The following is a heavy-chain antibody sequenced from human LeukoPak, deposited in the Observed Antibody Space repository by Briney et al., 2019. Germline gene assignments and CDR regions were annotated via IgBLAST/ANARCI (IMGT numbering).Heavy chain of an antibody. CDR1: GFTFSNAW. J-gene: IGHJ4*02. V-gene: IGHV3-15*01. D-gene: IGHD3-22*01. Sequence: GGSLRLSCAASGFTFSNAWMSWVRQAPGKGLEWVGRIKSKTDGGTTDYAAPVKGRFTISRDDSKNTLYLQMNSLRAEDTAVYYCAKDREGSNYYAVGGPLDYWGQGTLVTVSS. CDR2: IKSKTDGGTT. CDR3: AKDREGSNYYAVGGPLDY.